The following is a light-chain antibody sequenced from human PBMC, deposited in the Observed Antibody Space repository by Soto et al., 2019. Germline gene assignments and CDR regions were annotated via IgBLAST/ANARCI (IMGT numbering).Light chain of an antibody. Sequence: EMVMTQSPATLSVSPGERATLSCRTSQSVSSNLARYQQKPGQAPRLLIYGASNRATGIPARVSGSGSGTEFTLTISSLQSEDFAVYYCQQYNNWPLTFGQGTKVEIK. CDR1: QSVSSN. CDR2: GAS. V-gene: IGKV3-15*01. CDR3: QQYNNWPLT. J-gene: IGKJ1*01.